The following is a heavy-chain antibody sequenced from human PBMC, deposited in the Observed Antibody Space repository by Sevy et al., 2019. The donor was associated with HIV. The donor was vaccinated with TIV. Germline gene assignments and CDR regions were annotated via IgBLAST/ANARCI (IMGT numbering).Heavy chain of an antibody. CDR2: IYYSGST. CDR1: GGSISGYY. Sequence: SETLSLTCTVSGGSISGYYWSWIRQPPGKGLEWIGYIYYSGSTNYNPSLKNRVTMSVDTSKNQFSLKMSSVTAADTAVYYCARTPVIMITSGGVIALRQFDFWGQGTLVTVSP. J-gene: IGHJ4*02. CDR3: ARTPVIMITSGGVIALRQFDF. D-gene: IGHD3-16*02. V-gene: IGHV4-59*01.